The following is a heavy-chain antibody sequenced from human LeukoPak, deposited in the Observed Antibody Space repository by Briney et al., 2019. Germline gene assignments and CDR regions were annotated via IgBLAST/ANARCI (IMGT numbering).Heavy chain of an antibody. CDR1: GYSISSGYY. J-gene: IGHJ4*02. D-gene: IGHD2-8*01. V-gene: IGHV4-38-2*01. CDR3: ARLMVWGGPFDY. CDR2: IYHGGST. Sequence: SETLSLTCAVSGYSISSGYYWGWIRQPPGKGLEWIGSIYHGGSTYYNPSLKSRVTISVDTSKNQFFLKLSSVTAADTAVYYCARLMVWGGPFDYWGQGTLVTVSS.